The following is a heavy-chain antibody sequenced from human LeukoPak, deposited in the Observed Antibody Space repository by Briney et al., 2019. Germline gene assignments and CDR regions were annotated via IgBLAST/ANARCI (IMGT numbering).Heavy chain of an antibody. V-gene: IGHV5-51*01. Sequence: GESLKISCKGSGSGFTNYWIGWVRQMPGKGLEWMGIIYPDDSDTRYSPSFQGQVTISADKSISTAYLQWSSLRSEDTAVYYCARGSALLALSFDYWGQGTLVTVSS. CDR1: GSGFTNYW. CDR3: ARGSALLALSFDY. CDR2: IYPDDSDT. J-gene: IGHJ4*02. D-gene: IGHD2-15*01.